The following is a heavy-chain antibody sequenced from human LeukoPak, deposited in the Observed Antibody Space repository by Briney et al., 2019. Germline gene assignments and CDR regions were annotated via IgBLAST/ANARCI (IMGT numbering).Heavy chain of an antibody. CDR3: ARVYGSGSYYSSSHYYYMDV. D-gene: IGHD3-10*01. J-gene: IGHJ6*03. Sequence: SETLSLTCTVSGGSISSYYWSWIRQPPGKGLEWIGYIYYSGSTNYNPSLKSRVTISVDTSKNQFSLKLSSVTAADTAVYYCARVYGSGSYYSSSHYYYMDVWGKGTTVTISS. V-gene: IGHV4-59*01. CDR1: GGSISSYY. CDR2: IYYSGST.